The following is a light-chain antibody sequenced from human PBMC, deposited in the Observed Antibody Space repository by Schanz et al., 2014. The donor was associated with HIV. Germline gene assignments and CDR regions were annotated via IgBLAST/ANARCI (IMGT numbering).Light chain of an antibody. CDR2: GAS. CDR3: QYFGNSGGT. V-gene: IGKV3-20*01. Sequence: EIVLTQSPVILSLSPGERATLSCRASQSVSRNLAWYQQKPGQAPRLLIYGASTRATGIPVRFSGRGSGTDFTLTISRVEPEDYAVYYCQYFGNSGGTFGGGTKVEIK. J-gene: IGKJ4*01. CDR1: QSVSRN.